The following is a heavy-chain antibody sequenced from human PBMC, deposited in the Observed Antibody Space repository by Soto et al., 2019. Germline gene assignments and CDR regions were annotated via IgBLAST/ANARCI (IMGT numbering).Heavy chain of an antibody. J-gene: IGHJ4*02. Sequence: QVQLVQSGAEVKKPGSSVKVSCKASGGTFSSYAISWVRQAPGQGLEWMGWMNPNSGNTGYAQKFQGRVTMTRNTSISTAYMELSSLRSEDTAVYYCARGGHSGYDLIGPADYWGQGTLVTVSS. D-gene: IGHD5-12*01. CDR3: ARGGHSGYDLIGPADY. V-gene: IGHV1-8*02. CDR2: MNPNSGNT. CDR1: GGTFSSYA.